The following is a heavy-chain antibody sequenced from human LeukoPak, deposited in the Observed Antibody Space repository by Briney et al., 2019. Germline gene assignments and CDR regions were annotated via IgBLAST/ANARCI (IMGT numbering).Heavy chain of an antibody. J-gene: IGHJ4*02. CDR1: GGSINSNCCN. D-gene: IGHD3-10*01. CDR2: IYYSGTT. V-gene: IGHV4-39*01. Sequence: SETLSLTCTVSGGSINSNCCNWGWFRQPPGKGLEWIGSIYYSGTTYYRPSLGSQVSVSIDTAKNQFSLKVNSVTAADTAVYYCVRQATWFAQIRWGQGTLVTVSS. CDR3: VRQATWFAQIR.